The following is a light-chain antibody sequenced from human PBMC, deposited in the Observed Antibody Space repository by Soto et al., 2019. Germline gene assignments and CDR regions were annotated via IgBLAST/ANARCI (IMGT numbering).Light chain of an antibody. CDR1: QSISHY. Sequence: DIQMTQSPSSLSASVGDRVTITCRASQSISHYLNWYQQKPGKAPKLLIYATSSLQSGVPSRFSGSGSGTEFTLTISSLQPEDFATYSCQQGYNSPFTFGPGTKVDIK. J-gene: IGKJ3*01. CDR3: QQGYNSPFT. CDR2: ATS. V-gene: IGKV1-39*01.